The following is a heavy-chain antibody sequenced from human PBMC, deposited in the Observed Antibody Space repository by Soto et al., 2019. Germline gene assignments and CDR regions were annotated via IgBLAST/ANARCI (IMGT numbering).Heavy chain of an antibody. CDR1: GFTFSSYE. Sequence: GGSLRLSCAASGFTFSSYEMHWVRQAPGKGLEWVSYISSSGSTIYYADSVKGRFTISRDNSKNSLYLQMNSLRAEDTAVYYCARNSIYWYRFDFWGQGTLVTVSS. D-gene: IGHD6-13*01. CDR3: ARNSIYWYRFDF. CDR2: ISSSGSTI. J-gene: IGHJ4*02. V-gene: IGHV3-48*03.